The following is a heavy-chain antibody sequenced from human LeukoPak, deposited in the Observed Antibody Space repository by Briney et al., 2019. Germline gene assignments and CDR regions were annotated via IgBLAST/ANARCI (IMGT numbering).Heavy chain of an antibody. V-gene: IGHV3-7*01. CDR1: GFTFSSYA. Sequence: GGSLRLSCAASGFTFSSYAMSWVRQAPGKGLEWAANIKQDGSEKYYVDSVKGRFTISRDNAKNSLYLQMNSLRAEDTAVYYCASNKWELPHFDYWGQGTLVTVSS. J-gene: IGHJ4*02. D-gene: IGHD1-26*01. CDR2: IKQDGSEK. CDR3: ASNKWELPHFDY.